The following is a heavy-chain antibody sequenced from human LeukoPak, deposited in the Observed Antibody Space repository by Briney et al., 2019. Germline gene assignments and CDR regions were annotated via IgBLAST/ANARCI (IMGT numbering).Heavy chain of an antibody. CDR1: GYTFTSYG. V-gene: IGHV1-18*01. CDR3: ARVKSYSGSRIQLWLVAAAGTGSLDY. D-gene: IGHD5-18*01. Sequence: TSVKVSCKGSGYTFTSYGISWVRQAPGQGLEWMGWISAYNGNTNYAQKLQGRVTMTTDTSTSTAYMELRSLRSDDTAVYYCARVKSYSGSRIQLWLVAAAGTGSLDYWGQGTLVTVSS. J-gene: IGHJ4*02. CDR2: ISAYNGNT.